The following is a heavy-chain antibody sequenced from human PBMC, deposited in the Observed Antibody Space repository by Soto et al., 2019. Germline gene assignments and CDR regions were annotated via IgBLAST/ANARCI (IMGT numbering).Heavy chain of an antibody. Sequence: SETLSLTCAVYGGSFSGYYWSWIRQPPGKGLEWIGEINHSGSTNYNPSLKSRVTISVDTSKNQFSLKLSSVTAADAAVYYCAGITRYYGMDVWGQGTTVTVSS. CDR2: INHSGST. D-gene: IGHD3-10*01. CDR3: AGITRYYGMDV. V-gene: IGHV4-34*01. CDR1: GGSFSGYY. J-gene: IGHJ6*02.